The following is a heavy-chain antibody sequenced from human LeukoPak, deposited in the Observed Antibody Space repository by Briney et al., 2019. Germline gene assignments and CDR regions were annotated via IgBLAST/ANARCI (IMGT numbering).Heavy chain of an antibody. CDR2: IYYSGST. CDR3: ARHGGIVLGNDAFDI. V-gene: IGHV4-59*08. CDR1: GGSISSYY. J-gene: IGHJ3*02. D-gene: IGHD2-8*01. Sequence: SETLSLTCTVSGGSISSYYWSWIRQPPGKGLEWIGYIYYSGSTNHNPSLKSRVTISVYTSKNQFSLKLSSVTAADTAVYYCARHGGIVLGNDAFDIWGQGTMVTVSS.